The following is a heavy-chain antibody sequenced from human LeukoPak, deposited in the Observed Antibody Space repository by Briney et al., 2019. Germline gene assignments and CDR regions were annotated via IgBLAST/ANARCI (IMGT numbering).Heavy chain of an antibody. Sequence: SVKISCKASGGTFSSYAISWVRQAPGQGLEWMGGIIPIFGTANYAQKFQGRVTITADESTSTAYMELSSLRSEDTAVYYCARGANYDSSGYDAFDIWGQGTMVTVSS. D-gene: IGHD3-22*01. CDR1: GGTFSSYA. CDR2: IIPIFGTA. V-gene: IGHV1-69*13. CDR3: ARGANYDSSGYDAFDI. J-gene: IGHJ3*02.